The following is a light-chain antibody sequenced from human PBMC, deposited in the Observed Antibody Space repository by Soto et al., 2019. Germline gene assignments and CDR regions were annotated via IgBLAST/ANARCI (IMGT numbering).Light chain of an antibody. CDR3: QQYDTYWT. CDR1: QSISSW. J-gene: IGKJ1*01. V-gene: IGKV1-5*01. Sequence: DIQLTQSPSTLSATAGDRFTITCRASQSISSWLAWYQHKPGKAPKLLIYDASNLDSGVPSRFSGSGSGTEFTLTISSLQPDDFATYYCQQYDTYWTFGQGTKVDIK. CDR2: DAS.